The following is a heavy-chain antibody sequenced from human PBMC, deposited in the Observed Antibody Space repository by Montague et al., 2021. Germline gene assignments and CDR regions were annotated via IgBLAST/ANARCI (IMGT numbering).Heavy chain of an antibody. CDR1: GDSVSSNDAT. CDR3: ARGWQKRFDP. J-gene: IGHJ5*02. Sequence: CAISGDSVSSNDATRNWLRQSPSRGLEWLGRTYYRSKWYNEYAISVKSRITVNPDTSKNQFSLLLNSVTPEDTAVYYCARGWQKRFDPWGQGTLVTVSS. D-gene: IGHD5-24*01. V-gene: IGHV6-1*01. CDR2: TYYRSKWYN.